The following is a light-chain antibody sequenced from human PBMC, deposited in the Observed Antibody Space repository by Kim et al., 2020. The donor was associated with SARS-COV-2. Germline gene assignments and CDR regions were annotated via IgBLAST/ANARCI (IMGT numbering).Light chain of an antibody. V-gene: IGKV3-15*01. CDR2: GAS. CDR1: KSVSSN. J-gene: IGKJ5*01. CDR3: KQYNNWPRIT. Sequence: GERGKQACRARKSVSSNGAGKEQKQGKAPRDLIDGASNRATGSPARSSGSGSGTEFTLNISSLQSEDFAVDYCKQYNNWPRITFGKGKRREIK.